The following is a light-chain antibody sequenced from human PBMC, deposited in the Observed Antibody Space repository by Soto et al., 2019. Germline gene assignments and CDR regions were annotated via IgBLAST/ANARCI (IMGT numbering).Light chain of an antibody. V-gene: IGKV3-11*01. CDR3: QQRSNWPPIT. Sequence: EIVLTQSPATLSLSPGERATLSCRASQSVSSDLAWYQQKPGQAPRLLIYGASTRATGVPARFSGSGSGTEFTLTINSLQSEDFAVYYCQQRSNWPPITFGQGTRLEIK. CDR1: QSVSSD. CDR2: GAS. J-gene: IGKJ5*01.